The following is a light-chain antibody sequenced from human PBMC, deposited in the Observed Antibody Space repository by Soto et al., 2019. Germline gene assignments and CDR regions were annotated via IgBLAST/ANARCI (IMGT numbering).Light chain of an antibody. V-gene: IGKV1-5*03. J-gene: IGKJ2*01. CDR2: KAS. CDR3: QQYNSYSYT. Sequence: DIQMTQSPSTLSASVGDRVTITCRASQSISSWLAWYQQKPGKAPNLLIYKASSLESGVPSRFSDSGSGTEFTLTISSLQPDDFAIYYCQQYNSYSYTFGQGTKLEIK. CDR1: QSISSW.